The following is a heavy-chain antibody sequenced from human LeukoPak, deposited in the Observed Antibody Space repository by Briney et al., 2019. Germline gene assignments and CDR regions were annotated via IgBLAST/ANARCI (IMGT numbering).Heavy chain of an antibody. D-gene: IGHD4-11*01. CDR3: AKTRPSWNFDL. CDR2: ITASGGST. CDR1: EFTFSSNA. J-gene: IGHJ2*01. V-gene: IGHV3-23*01. Sequence: GGSLRLSCAASEFTFSSNAMTWVRQAPGKGLEWVAAITASGGSTQYADSVKGRFTISRDNSKNTLFLQMNSLRAEDTAVYYCAKTRPSWNFDLWGRGTLVTVSS.